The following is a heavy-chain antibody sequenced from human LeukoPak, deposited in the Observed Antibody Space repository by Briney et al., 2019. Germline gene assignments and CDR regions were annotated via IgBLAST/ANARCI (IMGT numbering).Heavy chain of an antibody. J-gene: IGHJ4*02. CDR2: ISSASTTI. D-gene: IGHD1-7*01. CDR1: RFTFSSYS. V-gene: IGHV3-48*04. Sequence: PGGSLRLSCAASRFTFSSYSMNWVRQAPGKGLEWVSYISSASTTIYYADSVKGRFTISRDNAKNSLYLQMNSLRGEDTAVYYCARDLMAVPWGTFDYWGQGTLVTVSS. CDR3: ARDLMAVPWGTFDY.